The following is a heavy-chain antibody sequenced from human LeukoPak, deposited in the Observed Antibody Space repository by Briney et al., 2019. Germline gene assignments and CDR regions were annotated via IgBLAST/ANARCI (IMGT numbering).Heavy chain of an antibody. V-gene: IGHV4-34*01. CDR2: INHSGGT. J-gene: IGHJ6*02. D-gene: IGHD3-3*01. CDR1: GGSFSGYY. CDR3: ASELGGVMDV. Sequence: SETLTLTCAVYGGSFSGYYWSWIRQPPGKGLEWIGEINHSGGTNYYPSLESRVTISVATCKNQFSLKLSSVTAADTAVYYFASELGGVMDVWGQGTTVTVSS.